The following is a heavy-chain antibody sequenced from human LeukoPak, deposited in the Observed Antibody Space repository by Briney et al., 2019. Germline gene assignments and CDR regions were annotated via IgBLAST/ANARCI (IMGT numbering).Heavy chain of an antibody. Sequence: GGSLRLSCTDSGITFRSYAMHWVRQAPGKGLEWVAVISYDASEKFYADSVKGRFTISRDNSKNTLYLQMGSLRAEDMAVYYCAREGRWLQSGVFDYWGQGTLVTVSS. J-gene: IGHJ4*02. CDR3: AREGRWLQSGVFDY. V-gene: IGHV3-30*14. CDR2: ISYDASEK. CDR1: GITFRSYA. D-gene: IGHD5-24*01.